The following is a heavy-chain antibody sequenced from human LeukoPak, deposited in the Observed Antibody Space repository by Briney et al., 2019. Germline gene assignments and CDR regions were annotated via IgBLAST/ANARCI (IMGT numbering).Heavy chain of an antibody. CDR2: ISYDGSSK. J-gene: IGHJ4*02. CDR3: ARGGSSWLY. D-gene: IGHD6-13*01. V-gene: IGHV3-30-3*01. CDR1: GFTFSSYA. Sequence: PGGSLRLSCAASGFTFSSYAMHWVRQAPGKGLEWVAVISYDGSSKYYADSVKGRFTVSRDNSKNTLYLQMNSLRAEDTAVYYCARGGSSWLYWGQGTLVTVSS.